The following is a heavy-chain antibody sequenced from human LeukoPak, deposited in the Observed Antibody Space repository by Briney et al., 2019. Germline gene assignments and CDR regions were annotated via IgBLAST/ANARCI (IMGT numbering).Heavy chain of an antibody. D-gene: IGHD3-10*01. J-gene: IGHJ4*02. Sequence: ASVKVSCKASGYTFTSYAMNWVRQAPGQGLEWMGWINTNTGNPTYAQGFTGRFVFSLDTSVSTAYLQISSLKAEDTAVYYCARDVWFGELFSYYFDYWGQGTLVTVSS. CDR1: GYTFTSYA. CDR3: ARDVWFGELFSYYFDY. CDR2: INTNTGNP. V-gene: IGHV7-4-1*02.